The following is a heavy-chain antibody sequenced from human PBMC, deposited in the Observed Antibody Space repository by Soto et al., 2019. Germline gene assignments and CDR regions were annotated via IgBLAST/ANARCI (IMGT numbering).Heavy chain of an antibody. CDR3: ARVGVGHYEFDY. D-gene: IGHD3-16*01. CDR1: GLTFSNYW. CDR2: IKTDGSST. V-gene: IGHV3-74*01. Sequence: EVQLVESGGGLVQPGGSLRLSCAASGLTFSNYWMHWVRQAPGEGLVWVSRIKTDGSSTSYADSVKGRFTISRDNAKNTMYLQMNSLRGEDTAAYYCARVGVGHYEFDYWGQGTLVTVSS. J-gene: IGHJ4*02.